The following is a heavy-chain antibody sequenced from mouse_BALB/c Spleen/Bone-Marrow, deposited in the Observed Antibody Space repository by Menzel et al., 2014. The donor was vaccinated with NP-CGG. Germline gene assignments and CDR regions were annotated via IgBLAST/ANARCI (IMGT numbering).Heavy chain of an antibody. J-gene: IGHJ1*01. D-gene: IGHD4-1*01. Sequence: EVKSVESGGGLVQPGGSRKLSCAASGFTFSNFGMHWFRQSPEKGLEWVAFVSTGSTIIYYADTLKGRFTISRDNPENTLFLQMTSLRSEDTAMYYCARGGNWDDFDVWGAGTTVTVSS. CDR1: GFTFSNFG. CDR3: ARGGNWDDFDV. CDR2: VSTGSTII. V-gene: IGHV5-17*02.